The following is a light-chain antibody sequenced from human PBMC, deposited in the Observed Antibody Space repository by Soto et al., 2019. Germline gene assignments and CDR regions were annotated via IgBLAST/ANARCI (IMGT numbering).Light chain of an antibody. Sequence: QSALTQPASVSGSPGQSITISCTGTSNDVGGYNFVSWYQQHAGKAPKVMIYDVSNRPSGVSNRFSGSKSGNTASLTISGLQAEDEADYYCTSYTTSDTVVFGAGTKLTVL. CDR1: SNDVGGYNF. CDR3: TSYTTSDTVV. CDR2: DVS. V-gene: IGLV2-14*03. J-gene: IGLJ2*01.